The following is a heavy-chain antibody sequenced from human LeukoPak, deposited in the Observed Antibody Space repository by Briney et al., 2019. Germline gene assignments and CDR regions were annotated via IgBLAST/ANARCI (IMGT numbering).Heavy chain of an antibody. D-gene: IGHD4-23*01. V-gene: IGHV3-74*01. Sequence: QPGGSLRLSCAASGFTFSSYDMHWVRQTPGKGLVCVSRINTDGSTTRYADSVEGRFTISRDNAKNTLYLQMNSLRADDTAVYYCARGDYGSYSWFPSWGQGTLVTVSS. CDR3: ARGDYGSYSWFPS. CDR2: INTDGSTT. J-gene: IGHJ5*02. CDR1: GFTFSSYD.